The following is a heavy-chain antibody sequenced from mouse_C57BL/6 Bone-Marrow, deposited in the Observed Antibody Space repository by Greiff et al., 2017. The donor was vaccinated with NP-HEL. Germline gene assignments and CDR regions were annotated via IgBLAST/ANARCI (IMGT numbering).Heavy chain of an antibody. CDR3: ARSHYGSSDYYAMDY. V-gene: IGHV5-4*01. CDR1: GFTFSSYA. Sequence: DVHLVESGGGLVKPGGSLKLSCAASGFTFSSYAMSWVRQTPEKRLEWVATISDGGSYTYYPDNVKGRFTISRDNAKNNLYLQMSHLKSEDTAMYYCARSHYGSSDYYAMDYWGQGTSVTVSS. CDR2: ISDGGSYT. D-gene: IGHD1-1*01. J-gene: IGHJ4*01.